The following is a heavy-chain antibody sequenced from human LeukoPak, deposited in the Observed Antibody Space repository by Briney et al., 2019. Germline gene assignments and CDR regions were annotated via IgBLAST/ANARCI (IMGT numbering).Heavy chain of an antibody. Sequence: SGTLSLTCAVTGGSISNNWWTWVRQPPGKGLEWIGEISQSARTNYNPSLKSRVTMSIDKSRNQFSLRTSSVTAADTAVYYCAGVRLGSSGFSEYFEHWGQGTLVTVSS. D-gene: IGHD3-22*01. CDR2: ISQSART. CDR1: GGSISNNW. V-gene: IGHV4-4*02. CDR3: AGVRLGSSGFSEYFEH. J-gene: IGHJ1*01.